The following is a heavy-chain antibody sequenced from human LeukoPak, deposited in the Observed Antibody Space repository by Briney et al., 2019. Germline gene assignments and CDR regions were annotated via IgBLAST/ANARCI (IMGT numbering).Heavy chain of an antibody. D-gene: IGHD5-24*01. CDR1: GGSISSSSYY. J-gene: IGHJ4*02. CDR3: ARHVQQLVPGNGYNYPFDY. CDR2: IYYSGST. V-gene: IGHV4-39*01. Sequence: PSETLSLTCTVSGGSISSSSYYWGWIRQPPGKGLEWIGSIYYSGSTYYNPSLKSRVTISVDTSKNQFSLKLSSVTAADTAVYYCARHVQQLVPGNGYNYPFDYWGQGTLVTVSS.